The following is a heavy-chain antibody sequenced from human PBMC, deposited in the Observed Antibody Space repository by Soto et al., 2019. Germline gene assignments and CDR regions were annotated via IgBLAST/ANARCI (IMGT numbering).Heavy chain of an antibody. Sequence: SETLSLTCAVSGYSISSSNWWGWIRQPPGKGLEWIGYIYYSGTTYYNPSLKSRVTMSVDTSKNQFSLKLSSVTAADTAVYYCARGPEKGYSYGYAYWFDPWGQGTLVTVSS. CDR3: ARGPEKGYSYGYAYWFDP. CDR2: IYYSGTT. V-gene: IGHV4-28*03. J-gene: IGHJ5*02. D-gene: IGHD5-18*01. CDR1: GYSISSSNW.